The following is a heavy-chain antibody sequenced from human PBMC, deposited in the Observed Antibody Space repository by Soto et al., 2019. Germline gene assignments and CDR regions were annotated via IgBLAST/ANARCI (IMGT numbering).Heavy chain of an antibody. CDR2: IYYSGST. CDR1: GGSISSSSYY. D-gene: IGHD4-17*01. J-gene: IGHJ4*02. V-gene: IGHV4-39*01. Sequence: QLQLQESGPGLVKPSETLSLTCTVSGGSISSSSYYWGWIRQPPGKGLEWIGSIYYSGSTYYNPSLKSRVTISVDTSKNQFSLKLSSVTAADTAVYYCARSGVTTESRGSFDYWGQGTLVTVSS. CDR3: ARSGVTTESRGSFDY.